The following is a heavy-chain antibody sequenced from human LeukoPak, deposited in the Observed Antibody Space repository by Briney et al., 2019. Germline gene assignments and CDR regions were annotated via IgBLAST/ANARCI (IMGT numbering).Heavy chain of an antibody. CDR2: IIPIFGTA. CDR3: ARAHVLRFLEWSFNYYMDV. J-gene: IGHJ6*03. V-gene: IGHV1-69*05. D-gene: IGHD3-3*01. Sequence: SVKVSCKASGGTFSSYAISWVRQAPGQGLEWVGGIIPIFGTANYAQKFQGRVTITTDESTSTAYMELSSLRSEDTAVYYCARAHVLRFLEWSFNYYMDVWGKGTTVTVSS. CDR1: GGTFSSYA.